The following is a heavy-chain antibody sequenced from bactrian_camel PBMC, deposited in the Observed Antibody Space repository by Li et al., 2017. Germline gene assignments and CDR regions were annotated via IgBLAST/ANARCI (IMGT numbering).Heavy chain of an antibody. Sequence: HVQLVESGGGSVQAGGSLRLSCAKSGYRYSRDCMAWFRQGSGKERERVADIDSDGRTTYSNSVKGRFTITKDNAGNVLYLQMDSLKPEDTAMYYCAADHRLQGGMCLVAGTQSGPYGDFNYFGQGTQVTVS. J-gene: IGHJ6*01. CDR2: IDSDGRTT. CDR3: AADHRLQGGMCLVAGTQSGPYGDFNY. V-gene: IGHV3S1*01. CDR1: GYRYSRDC. D-gene: IGHD6*01.